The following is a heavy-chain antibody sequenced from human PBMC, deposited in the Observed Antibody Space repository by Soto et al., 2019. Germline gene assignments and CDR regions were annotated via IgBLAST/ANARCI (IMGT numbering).Heavy chain of an antibody. CDR2: ISSSSSYI. D-gene: IGHD1-26*01. Sequence: EVQLVESGGGLVKPGGSLRLSCAASGFTFSSYSMNWVRQAPGKGLEWVSSISSSSSYIYYADSVKGRFTISRDNAKNSLYLQMYTLRAEDTYVYYCARDIRHREDCWGQGTLVTVSS. J-gene: IGHJ4*02. CDR3: ARDIRHREDC. CDR1: GFTFSSYS. V-gene: IGHV3-21*01.